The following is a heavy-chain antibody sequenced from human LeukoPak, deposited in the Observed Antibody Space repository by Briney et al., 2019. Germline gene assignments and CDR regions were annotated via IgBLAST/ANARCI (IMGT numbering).Heavy chain of an antibody. CDR1: GFTFSNFW. CDR2: IKQDDGSEK. D-gene: IGHD4/OR15-4a*01. J-gene: IGHJ4*02. Sequence: GGSLRLSCTASGFTFSNFWMSWVRQAPGKGLEWAANIKQDDGSEKYYVDSVKGRFTISRDNAKNSLSLQMNSPRAEDTAMYYCARNLGALDWGQGTLVTVSS. V-gene: IGHV3-7*01. CDR3: ARNLGALD.